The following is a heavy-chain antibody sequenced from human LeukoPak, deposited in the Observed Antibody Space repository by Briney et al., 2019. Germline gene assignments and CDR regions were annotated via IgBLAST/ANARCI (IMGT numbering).Heavy chain of an antibody. J-gene: IGHJ6*03. CDR3: ATLSPRMTTVTARDYYYMDV. CDR1: GGTFSSYA. CDR2: IIPMFGTA. V-gene: IGHV1-69*05. D-gene: IGHD4-17*01. Sequence: SVKVSCKASGGTFSSYAFSWVRQAPGQGLEWMGRIIPMFGTANYAQKFQGRVTITTDESTSTAYMELSSLRSEDTAVYYCATLSPRMTTVTARDYYYMDVWGKGTTVTVSS.